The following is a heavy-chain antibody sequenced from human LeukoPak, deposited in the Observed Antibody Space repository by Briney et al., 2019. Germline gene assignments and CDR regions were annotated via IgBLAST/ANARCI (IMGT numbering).Heavy chain of an antibody. CDR1: GYSISSGYY. D-gene: IGHD3-22*01. Sequence: SETLSLTCTVSGYSISSGYYWGWIRQPPGKGLEWIGSIYHSGSTYYNPPPKSRVTISVDTSKNQFSLKLSSVTAADTAVYYCARGTPYYYDSSGYSAFDYWGQGTLVTVSS. CDR3: ARGTPYYYDSSGYSAFDY. J-gene: IGHJ4*02. V-gene: IGHV4-38-2*02. CDR2: IYHSGST.